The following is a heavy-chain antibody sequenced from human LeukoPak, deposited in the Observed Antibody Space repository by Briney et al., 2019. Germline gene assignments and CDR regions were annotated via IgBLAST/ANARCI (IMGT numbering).Heavy chain of an antibody. CDR2: IYHSGST. J-gene: IGHJ3*02. Sequence: SETLSLTCTVSGGSISSGGYYWSWIRQPPGKGLEWIGYIYHSGSTYYNPSLKSRVTISVDRSKNQFSLKLSSVTAADTAVYYCARGYCSGGSCYPPHDAFDIWGQGTMVTVSS. V-gene: IGHV4-30-2*01. D-gene: IGHD2-15*01. CDR3: ARGYCSGGSCYPPHDAFDI. CDR1: GGSISSGGYY.